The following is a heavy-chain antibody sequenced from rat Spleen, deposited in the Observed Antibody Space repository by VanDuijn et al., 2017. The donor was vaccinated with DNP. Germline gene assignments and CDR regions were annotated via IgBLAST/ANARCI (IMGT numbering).Heavy chain of an antibody. J-gene: IGHJ2*01. CDR3: ADSGEYFDY. CDR1: GFTFSDYN. D-gene: IGHD1-1*01. V-gene: IGHV5-7*01. Sequence: EVQLVESGGGLVQPGRSLKLSCAASGFTFSDYNMAWVRQAPKKGLEWVATISYDGSSTYYRDSVKGRFTISRDNAKSTLYLQMDSLRSEDTATYYCADSGEYFDYWGQGVMVTVSS. CDR2: ISYDGSST.